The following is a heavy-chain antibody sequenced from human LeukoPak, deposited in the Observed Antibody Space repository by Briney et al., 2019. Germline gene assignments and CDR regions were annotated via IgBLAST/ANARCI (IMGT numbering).Heavy chain of an antibody. V-gene: IGHV4-38-2*01. CDR3: SGGYCTNGVCYTGDY. CDR1: GYSISSGYY. Sequence: SETLSLTCAVSGYSISSGYYWGWTRQPPGKGLEWIGSIYHSGSTYYNPSLKSRVTISVDTSKNQFSLKLSSVTAADTAVYYCSGGYCTNGVCYTGDYWGQGTLVTVSS. J-gene: IGHJ4*02. CDR2: IYHSGST. D-gene: IGHD2-8*01.